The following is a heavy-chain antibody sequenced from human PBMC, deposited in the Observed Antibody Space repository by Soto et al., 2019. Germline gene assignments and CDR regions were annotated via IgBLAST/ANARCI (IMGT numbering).Heavy chain of an antibody. CDR3: AKDRRAGGNYGFYSDF. J-gene: IGHJ4*02. CDR1: GFTFSSYG. V-gene: IGHV3-23*01. CDR2: SSATGSGT. D-gene: IGHD1-7*01. Sequence: EMQLLESGGGLVQPGGSLRLSCAVSGFTFSSYGMTWVRQAPGKGLEWISFSSATGSGTYYADSVKGRFTISRDNSKNTWYLQMTSLRADVTAVYYCAKDRRAGGNYGFYSDFWGQGALVIVSS.